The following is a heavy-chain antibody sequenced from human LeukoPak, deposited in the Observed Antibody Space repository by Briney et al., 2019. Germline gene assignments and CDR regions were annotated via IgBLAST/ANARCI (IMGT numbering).Heavy chain of an antibody. D-gene: IGHD1-26*01. V-gene: IGHV3-11*01. Sequence: GGSLRLSCAASGFTFSDYYMSWIRQAPGKGLEWVSYISSSGSTIYYAGSVKGRFTISRDNAKNSLYLQMNSLRAEDTAVYYCARAAYSGSYYFDYWGQGTLVTVSS. CDR2: ISSSGSTI. J-gene: IGHJ4*02. CDR1: GFTFSDYY. CDR3: ARAAYSGSYYFDY.